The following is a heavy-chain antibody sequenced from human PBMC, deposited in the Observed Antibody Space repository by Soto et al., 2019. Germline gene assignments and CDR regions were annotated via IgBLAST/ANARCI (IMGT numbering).Heavy chain of an antibody. Sequence: SETLSLTCAVYGGSFSGYYWSWIRQPPGKGLEWIGEISHSGSTNYNPSLKSRVTISVDTSKNQFSLKLSSVTAADTAVYYCARGRHDRSIAARLYYYYMDVWGKGTTVTVSS. CDR1: GGSFSGYY. D-gene: IGHD6-6*01. CDR3: ARGRHDRSIAARLYYYYMDV. CDR2: ISHSGST. V-gene: IGHV4-34*01. J-gene: IGHJ6*03.